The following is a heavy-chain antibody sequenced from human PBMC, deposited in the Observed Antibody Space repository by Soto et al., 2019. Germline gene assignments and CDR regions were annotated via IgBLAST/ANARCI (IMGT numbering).Heavy chain of an antibody. V-gene: IGHV4-4*02. CDR3: ARVIAAAGAYYYYMDV. CDR1: SGSISSSNW. CDR2: IYHSGST. Sequence: SETLSLTCAVSSGSISSSNWWIWVRQPPGKGLEWIGEIYHSGSTNYNPSLKSRVTISVDKSKNQFSLKLSSVTAADTAVYYCARVIAAAGAYYYYMDVWGKGTTVTVSS. J-gene: IGHJ6*03. D-gene: IGHD6-13*01.